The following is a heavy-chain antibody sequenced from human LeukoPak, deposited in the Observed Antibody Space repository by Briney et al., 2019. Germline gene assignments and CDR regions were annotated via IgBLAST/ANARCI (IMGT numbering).Heavy chain of an antibody. J-gene: IGHJ4*02. Sequence: ASVKVSCKSSGYSCSSYDNNWVRQAPGPGLEWMGRMNPNSDDTGYAQKFQGRLTMTRNTSITAAYVELSSLGSEDTAVYFCTRGWDYWGQGTLVTVSS. CDR1: GYSCSSYD. V-gene: IGHV1-8*01. CDR3: TRGWDY. CDR2: MNPNSDDT.